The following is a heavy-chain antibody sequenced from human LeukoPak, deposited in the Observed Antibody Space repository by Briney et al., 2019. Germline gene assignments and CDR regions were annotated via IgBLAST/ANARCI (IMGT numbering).Heavy chain of an antibody. CDR2: IIPIFGTA. Sequence: ASVKVSCKASGGTFSSYAISWVRQAPGQGLEWMGGIIPIFGTANYAQKFQGRVTITADESTSTAYMELSSLRSEDTAVYYCARLNDIAVVPAAIDYWGQGILVTVSS. D-gene: IGHD2-2*01. J-gene: IGHJ4*02. CDR1: GGTFSSYA. V-gene: IGHV1-69*01. CDR3: ARLNDIAVVPAAIDY.